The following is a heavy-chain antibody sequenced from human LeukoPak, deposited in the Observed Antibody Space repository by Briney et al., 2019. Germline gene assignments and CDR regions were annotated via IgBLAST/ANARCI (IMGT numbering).Heavy chain of an antibody. D-gene: IGHD3-16*01. CDR1: GGSISSSSYY. CDR3: ARHGLSGVWESWFDP. CDR2: IYYRGST. V-gene: IGHV4-61*05. Sequence: SETLSLTCTVSGGSISSSSYYWGWIRQPPGKGLEWIGYIYYRGSTNYNPSLRSRVTISMDMSKNHFSLKLNSVTAADTAIYYCARHGLSGVWESWFDPWGQGTLVSVSS. J-gene: IGHJ5*02.